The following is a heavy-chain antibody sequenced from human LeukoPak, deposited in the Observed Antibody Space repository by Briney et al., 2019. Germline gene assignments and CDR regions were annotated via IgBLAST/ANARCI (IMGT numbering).Heavy chain of an antibody. J-gene: IGHJ4*02. Sequence: SETLSLTCAVYGGSFSGYYWSWIRQPPGKGLEWIGEINHSGSTNYNPSLKSRVTISVDTSKNQFSLKLSSVTAADTAVHYCARYCSSTSCQEDYFDYWGQGTLVTVSS. V-gene: IGHV4-34*01. CDR2: INHSGST. CDR3: ARYCSSTSCQEDYFDY. CDR1: GGSFSGYY. D-gene: IGHD2-2*01.